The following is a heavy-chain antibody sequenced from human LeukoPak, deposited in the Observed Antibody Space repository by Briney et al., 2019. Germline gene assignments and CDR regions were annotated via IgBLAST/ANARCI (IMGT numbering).Heavy chain of an antibody. CDR1: GFTVSSNY. V-gene: IGHV3-66*01. J-gene: IGHJ4*02. CDR2: IYKDGRT. Sequence: PGGSLRLSCAASGFTVSSNYMSWVRQAPGKGLEWVSVIYKDGRTYYADSVKGRFTISRDNSKNTVYLQMNSLRAEDTAVYYCARERGGYCSGGSCYRGYFDYWGQGTLVTVSS. CDR3: ARERGGYCSGGSCYRGYFDY. D-gene: IGHD2-15*01.